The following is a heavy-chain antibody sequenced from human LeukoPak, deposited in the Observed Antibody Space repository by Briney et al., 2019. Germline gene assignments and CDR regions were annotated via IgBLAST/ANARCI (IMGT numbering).Heavy chain of an antibody. D-gene: IGHD6-13*01. CDR2: IYTSGST. J-gene: IGHJ4*02. Sequence: PSGTLSLTCGVSGGSISNTNWWSWIRQPAGKGLEWIGRIYTSGSTNYNPSLKSRVTMSVDTSKNQFSLKLSSVTAADTAVYYCARGIGSWYYFDYWGQGTLVTVSS. CDR1: GGSISNTNW. CDR3: ARGIGSWYYFDY. V-gene: IGHV4-4*07.